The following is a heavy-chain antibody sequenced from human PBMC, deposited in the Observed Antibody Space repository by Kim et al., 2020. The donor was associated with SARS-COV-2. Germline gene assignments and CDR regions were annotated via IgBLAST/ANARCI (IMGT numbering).Heavy chain of an antibody. CDR3: ARDTTRWPSPLDY. CDR2: ISSSSSYI. V-gene: IGHV3-21*01. J-gene: IGHJ4*02. Sequence: GGSLRLSCAASGFTFSSYSMNWVRQAPGKGLEWVSSISSSSSYIYYADSVKGRFTISRDNAKNSLYLQMNSLRAEDTAVYYCARDTTRWPSPLDYWGQGTLVTVST. CDR1: GFTFSSYS. D-gene: IGHD2-15*01.